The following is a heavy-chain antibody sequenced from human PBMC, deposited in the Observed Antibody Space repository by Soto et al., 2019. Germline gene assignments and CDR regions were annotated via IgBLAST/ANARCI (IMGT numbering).Heavy chain of an antibody. CDR1: GGSISSGGYY. Sequence: SETLSLTCTVSGGSISSGGYYWSWIRQHPGKGLEWIGYIYYSGSTYYNPSLKRRVTISVDRSKNQFSLKLSSVTAADTAVYYCARDRNYYDSSGYFGDAFDIWGQGTMVTVSS. V-gene: IGHV4-31*03. CDR2: IYYSGST. CDR3: ARDRNYYDSSGYFGDAFDI. D-gene: IGHD3-22*01. J-gene: IGHJ3*02.